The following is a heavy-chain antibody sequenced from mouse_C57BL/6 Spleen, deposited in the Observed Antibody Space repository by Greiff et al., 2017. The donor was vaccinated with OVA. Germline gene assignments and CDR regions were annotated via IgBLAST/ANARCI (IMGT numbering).Heavy chain of an antibody. J-gene: IGHJ1*03. D-gene: IGHD1-1*01. CDR3: ASYYYGSSWYFDV. CDR2: IYPGSGST. V-gene: IGHV1-55*01. Sequence: QVQLQQPGAELVKPGASVKMSCKASGYTFTSYWITWVKQRPGQGLEWIGDIYPGSGSTNYNEKFKSNATLTVDTSSRTAYMQLSSLTSEDSAVYYCASYYYGSSWYFDVWGTGTTVTVSS. CDR1: GYTFTSYW.